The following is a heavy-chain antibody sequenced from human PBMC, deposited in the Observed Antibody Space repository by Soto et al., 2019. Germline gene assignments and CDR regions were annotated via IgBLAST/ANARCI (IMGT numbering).Heavy chain of an antibody. CDR1: GFTFSSYA. CDR3: ARGTAKRIVATTLPKYYVDY. J-gene: IGHJ4*02. D-gene: IGHD5-12*01. CDR2: ISSNGGST. V-gene: IGHV3-64*01. Sequence: GGSLRLSCAASGFTFSSYAMHWVRQAPGKGLEYVSAISSNGGSTYYANSVKGRFTISRDNSKNTLYLQMGSLRAEDMAVYYCARGTAKRIVATTLPKYYVDYWGQGTLVTVSS.